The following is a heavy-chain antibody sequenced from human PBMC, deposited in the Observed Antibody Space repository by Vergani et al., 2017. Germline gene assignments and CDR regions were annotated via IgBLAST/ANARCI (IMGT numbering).Heavy chain of an antibody. CDR2: ISYDGSNK. J-gene: IGHJ4*02. D-gene: IGHD3-3*01. CDR3: ARAYENDFWSGPDHLDY. V-gene: IGHV3-30-3*01. Sequence: QVQLVESGGGVVQPGRSLRLSCAASGFTFSSYAMHWVRQAPGKGLEWVAVISYDGSNKYYADSVKGRFTISRDNSQNTLYLQMNSLRAEDTAVYYCARAYENDFWSGPDHLDYWGQGTLVTVSS. CDR1: GFTFSSYA.